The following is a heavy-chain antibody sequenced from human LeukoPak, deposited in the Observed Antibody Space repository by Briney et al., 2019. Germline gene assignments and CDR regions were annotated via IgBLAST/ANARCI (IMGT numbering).Heavy chain of an antibody. D-gene: IGHD4-17*01. CDR3: ARDRPSYGDYRPKKSMDV. V-gene: IGHV1-58*02. CDR1: GFTFTSSA. J-gene: IGHJ6*02. CDR2: IVVGSGNT. Sequence: GTSVKVSCKASGFTFTSSAMQWVRQARGQRLEWIGWIVVGSGNTNYAQKFQERVTITRDMSTSTAYMELRSLRSDDTAVYYCARDRPSYGDYRPKKSMDVWGQGTTVTVSS.